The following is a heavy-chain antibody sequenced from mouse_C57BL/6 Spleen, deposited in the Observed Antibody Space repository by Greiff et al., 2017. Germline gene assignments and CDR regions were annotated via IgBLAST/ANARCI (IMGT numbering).Heavy chain of an antibody. CDR1: GYTFTSYW. CDR2: IYPSDSET. D-gene: IGHD1-1*01. V-gene: IGHV1-61*01. J-gene: IGHJ4*01. Sequence: QVQLQQPGAELVRPGSSVKLSCKASGYTFTSYWMDWVKQRPGQGLEWIGNIYPSDSETHYNQKFKDKATLTVDKSSSTAYMQLSSLTSEDSAVYYCARSDYYGSSYLDYWGQGTSVTVSS. CDR3: ARSDYYGSSYLDY.